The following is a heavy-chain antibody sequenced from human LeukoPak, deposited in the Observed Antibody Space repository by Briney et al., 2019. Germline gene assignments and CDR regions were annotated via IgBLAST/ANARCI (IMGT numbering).Heavy chain of an antibody. J-gene: IGHJ4*02. V-gene: IGHV4-59*01. D-gene: IGHD5-18*01. Sequence: SETLSLTCAVYGGSFSGYYRSWIRQPLGKGLEWIGYIYYSGSTNYNPSLKSRATISVDTSKNQFSLKLSSVTAADTAVYYCARGIQLIDYWGQGTLVTVSS. CDR2: IYYSGST. CDR3: ARGIQLIDY. CDR1: GGSFSGYY.